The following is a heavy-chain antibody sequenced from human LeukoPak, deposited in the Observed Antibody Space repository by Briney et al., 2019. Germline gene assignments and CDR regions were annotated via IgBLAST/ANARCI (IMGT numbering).Heavy chain of an antibody. CDR1: GYTFTSYD. J-gene: IGHJ4*02. CDR3: AREEYSSSSPLDY. CDR2: MNPNNGNT. Sequence: GASVKVSCKTSGYTFTSYDINWVRQATGQGLEWMGWMNPNNGNTGYAQKFQGRVTMTRDTSTSTVYMELSSLRSEDTAVYYCAREEYSSSSPLDYWGQGTLVTVSS. V-gene: IGHV1-8*01. D-gene: IGHD6-6*01.